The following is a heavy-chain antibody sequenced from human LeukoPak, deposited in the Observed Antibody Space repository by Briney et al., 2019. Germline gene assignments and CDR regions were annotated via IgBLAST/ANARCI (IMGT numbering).Heavy chain of an antibody. Sequence: SETLSLTCTVSGASISTSYWYWIRQPPGKGLKWIGHIHYSGDINYNPSLKGRVTISSYTSKNQLSLKLSSVTPADTALYYCARVGCSGGSCYPDYWGQGTLVTVSS. V-gene: IGHV4-59*01. D-gene: IGHD2-15*01. J-gene: IGHJ4*02. CDR1: GASISTSY. CDR2: IHYSGDI. CDR3: ARVGCSGGSCYPDY.